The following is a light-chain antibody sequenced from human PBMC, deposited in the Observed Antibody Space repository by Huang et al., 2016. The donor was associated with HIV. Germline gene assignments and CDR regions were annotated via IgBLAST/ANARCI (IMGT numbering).Light chain of an antibody. CDR3: QQYYSYPLT. CDR1: PGISSY. CDR2: AAS. Sequence: AIRMTQSPSSLSASTGGRVTITCRASPGISSYLAWYQQKPEKAPKLRIYAASTLQSGVPSRFSGSGSGTDFTLTISCLQSEDFATYYCQQYYSYPLTFGGGTKVEI. J-gene: IGKJ4*01. V-gene: IGKV1-8*01.